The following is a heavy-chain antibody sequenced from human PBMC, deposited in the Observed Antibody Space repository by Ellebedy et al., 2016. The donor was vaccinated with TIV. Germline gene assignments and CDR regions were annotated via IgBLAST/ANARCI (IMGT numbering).Heavy chain of an antibody. Sequence: GESLKISCKGSGYSFTSYWIGWVRQMPGKGLEWMGIIYPGDSDTRYSPSFQGQVTISADKSIRTAYLQWSSLKASDTAMYYCARRITMVRGVIRETYAFDIWGQGTMVTVSS. CDR1: GYSFTSYW. J-gene: IGHJ3*02. CDR2: IYPGDSDT. CDR3: ARRITMVRGVIRETYAFDI. D-gene: IGHD3-10*01. V-gene: IGHV5-51*01.